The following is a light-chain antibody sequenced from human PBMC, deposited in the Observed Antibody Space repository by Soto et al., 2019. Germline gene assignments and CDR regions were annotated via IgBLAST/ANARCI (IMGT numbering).Light chain of an antibody. CDR2: GAF. J-gene: IGKJ1*01. Sequence: EILMTQSPVTLSVSPGERATLSCRASQSVSSNLAGYQQKPGQAPSLLIYGAFTRATGIPARFSGTGSGTEFTLTISSLQSEDFALYYCQQYNDWPLTFGQGTKVDI. CDR1: QSVSSN. V-gene: IGKV3-15*01. CDR3: QQYNDWPLT.